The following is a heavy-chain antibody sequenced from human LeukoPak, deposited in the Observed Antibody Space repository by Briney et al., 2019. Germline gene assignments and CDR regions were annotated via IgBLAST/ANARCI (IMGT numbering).Heavy chain of an antibody. CDR2: IHSSGST. CDR3: ARDWGLRFGESYYMDV. J-gene: IGHJ6*03. V-gene: IGHV4-4*07. Sequence: PSETLSLTCTVSGGSISSYYWSWIRQPAGKGLEWIGYIHSSGSTNYNPSLKSRVTMSVDTSKNQFSLSLSSVTAADTAVYYCARDWGLRFGESYYMDVWGKGTTVTISS. CDR1: GGSISSYY. D-gene: IGHD3-10*01.